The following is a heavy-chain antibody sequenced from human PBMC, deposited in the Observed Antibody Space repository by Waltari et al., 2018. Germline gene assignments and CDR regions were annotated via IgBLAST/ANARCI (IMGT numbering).Heavy chain of an antibody. J-gene: IGHJ3*02. V-gene: IGHV5-51*01. D-gene: IGHD2-15*01. CDR2: IYPGYSDT. CDR1: GYSFTSYW. CDR3: ARGRRGYCSGGSCFEAFDI. Sequence: EVQLVQSGAEVKKPGESLKISCKGSGYSFTSYWIGWVRQMPGKGLEWMGIIYPGYSDTRYSPSFQGQVTISADKSISTAYLQWSSLKASDTAMYYCARGRRGYCSGGSCFEAFDIWGQGTMVTVSS.